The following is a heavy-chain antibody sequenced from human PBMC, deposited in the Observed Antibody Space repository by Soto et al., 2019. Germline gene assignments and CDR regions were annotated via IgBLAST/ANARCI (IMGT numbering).Heavy chain of an antibody. Sequence: QVQLVQSGAEVKKPGSSVKVSCKASGGTFSSYAISWVRQAPGQGLEWMGGIIPIFGTANYAQKFQGRVTITADKSTSTAYMEMSSLRSEDTAVYYCARSMAGQWLVLRSFDYWGQGTLVTVSS. CDR1: GGTFSSYA. D-gene: IGHD6-19*01. V-gene: IGHV1-69*06. CDR3: ARSMAGQWLVLRSFDY. J-gene: IGHJ4*02. CDR2: IIPIFGTA.